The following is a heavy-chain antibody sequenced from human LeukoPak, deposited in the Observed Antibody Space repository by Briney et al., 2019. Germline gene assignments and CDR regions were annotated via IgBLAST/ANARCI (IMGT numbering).Heavy chain of an antibody. D-gene: IGHD3-3*01. CDR2: ISEGGMT. J-gene: IGHJ3*02. V-gene: IGHV4-4*02. CDR3: ARVAPRYEFNAFDI. CDR1: GDFFTTSHW. Sequence: SETLSLTCAVSGDFFTTSHWWSWVRQPPGKGLEWIGEISEGGMTNYNPSLKSRVTISVDTSKNQFSLKLSSVTAADTAVYYCARVAPRYEFNAFDIWGQGTMVTVSS.